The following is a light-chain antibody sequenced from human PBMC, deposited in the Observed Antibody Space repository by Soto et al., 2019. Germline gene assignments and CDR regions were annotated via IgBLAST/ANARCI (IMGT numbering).Light chain of an antibody. CDR1: SSNIGNNA. J-gene: IGLJ3*02. Sequence: QSVLTQPPSVSAAPGQRVTISYSGSSSNIGNNAVNWYQQLPGKAPKLVIHYDDQVPSGVSDRFSGSKSGTSASLAISALQSEDEADYYCAAWDDSLSGPVFGGGTKLTVL. CDR3: AAWDDSLSGPV. CDR2: YDD. V-gene: IGLV1-36*01.